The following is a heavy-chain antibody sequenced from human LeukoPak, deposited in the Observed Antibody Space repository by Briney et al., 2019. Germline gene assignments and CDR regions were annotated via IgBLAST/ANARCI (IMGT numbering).Heavy chain of an antibody. V-gene: IGHV4-61*02. J-gene: IGHJ4*02. CDR3: ARVERNWSGYYAKVYYFDY. CDR2: IFTTGST. Sequence: PSQTLSLTCTVSGGSISSGSLYWSWIRQPAGLGLEWIGRIFTTGSTEYSPSLRSRLTISADTSKSQFSLQLTSVTTADTAVYYCARVERNWSGYYAKVYYFDYWGQGALVTVSS. CDR1: GGSISSGSLY. D-gene: IGHD3-3*01.